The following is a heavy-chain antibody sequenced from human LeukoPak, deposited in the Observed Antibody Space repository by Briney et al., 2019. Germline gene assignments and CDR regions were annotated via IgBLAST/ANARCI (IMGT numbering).Heavy chain of an antibody. V-gene: IGHV3-48*02. J-gene: IGHJ5*02. CDR1: GLTFSSYA. Sequence: GGSLRLSCAASGLTFSSYAMYWVRQAPGKGLEWVSYISSSSSTIYYADSVKGRFTISRDNAKNSLYLQMNSLRDEDTAVYYCARLIVATTNWFDPWGQGTLVTVSS. CDR3: ARLIVATTNWFDP. D-gene: IGHD5-12*01. CDR2: ISSSSSTI.